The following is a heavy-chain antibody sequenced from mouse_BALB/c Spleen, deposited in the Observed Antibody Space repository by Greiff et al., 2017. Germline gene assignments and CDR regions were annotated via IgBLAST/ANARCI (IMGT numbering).Heavy chain of an antibody. Sequence: EVQLQQSGAELVKPGASVKLSCTASGFNIKDTYMHWVKQRPEQGLEWIGRIDPANGNTKYDPKFQGKATITADTSSNTAYLQLSSLTSEDTAVYYCARCGYDGDWYFDVWGAGTTVTVSS. J-gene: IGHJ1*01. V-gene: IGHV14-3*02. D-gene: IGHD2-2*01. CDR1: GFNIKDTY. CDR3: ARCGYDGDWYFDV. CDR2: IDPANGNT.